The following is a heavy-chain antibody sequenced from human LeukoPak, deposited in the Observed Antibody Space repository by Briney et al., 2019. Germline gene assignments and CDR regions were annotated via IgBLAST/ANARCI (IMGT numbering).Heavy chain of an antibody. CDR1: GGSISSYY. CDR3: AREGCGGDCYRPIDY. D-gene: IGHD2-21*02. J-gene: IGHJ4*02. Sequence: PSETLSLTCTVSGGSISSYYWSWIRQHPGKGLEWIGYIYYSGSTYYNPSLKSRVTISVDTSKNQFSLKLSSVTAADTAVYYCAREGCGGDCYRPIDYWGQGTLVTVSS. V-gene: IGHV4-59*06. CDR2: IYYSGST.